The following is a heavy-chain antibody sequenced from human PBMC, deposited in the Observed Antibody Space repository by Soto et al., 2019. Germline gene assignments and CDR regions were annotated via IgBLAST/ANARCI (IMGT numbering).Heavy chain of an antibody. CDR2: VSWNSGAK. J-gene: IGHJ4*02. Sequence: EVQLVESGGGLVQPGRSLRLSCVASGFSFDDFVMNWVRQRPGKGLEWVSSVSWNSGAKLYADSVKGRFAISRDSAKKSVYLQMNILRPDDTVFYYSAKGVATAVPALDYWGPGTLVTVSS. CDR1: GFSFDDFV. V-gene: IGHV3-9*01. D-gene: IGHD2-21*02. CDR3: AKGVATAVPALDY.